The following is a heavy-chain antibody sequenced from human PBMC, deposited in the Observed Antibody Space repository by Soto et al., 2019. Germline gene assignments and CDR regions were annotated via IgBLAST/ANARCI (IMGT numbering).Heavy chain of an antibody. CDR3: ARIRNYYDSSGYSFPPDY. V-gene: IGHV1-18*01. D-gene: IGHD3-22*01. CDR1: GYTFTSYG. CDR2: ISAYNGNT. Sequence: ASVKVSCKASGYTFTSYGISWVRQAPGQGLEWMGWISAYNGNTNYASKVQGRLTMTTDTSTSTAYMDLGSLTSDDTAMYYCARIRNYYDSSGYSFPPDYWGQGTLVTVSS. J-gene: IGHJ4*02.